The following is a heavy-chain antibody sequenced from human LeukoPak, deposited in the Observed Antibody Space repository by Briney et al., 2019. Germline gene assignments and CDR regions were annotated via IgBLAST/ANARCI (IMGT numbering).Heavy chain of an antibody. V-gene: IGHV3-11*03. CDR3: AITARIPEA. J-gene: IGHJ4*02. D-gene: IGHD1-14*01. CDR1: GFTFSDYY. CDR2: ISGSGGDT. Sequence: PGGSLRLSCAASGFTFSDYYMSWIRQAPGKGLGSISYISGSGGDTNYADSVRGRFTISRDNAKNSLYLQMNSLTADDTAVYYCAITARIPEAWGQGTLVTVSS.